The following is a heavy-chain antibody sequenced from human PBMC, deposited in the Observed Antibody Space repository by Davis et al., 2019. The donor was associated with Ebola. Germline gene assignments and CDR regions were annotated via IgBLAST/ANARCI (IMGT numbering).Heavy chain of an antibody. Sequence: AASVKVSCKASGYTFTSYAMHWVRQAPGQRLEWMGWISAYNGNTNYAQKFQGRVTITADKSTSTAYMELSSLRSEDTAVYYCARGTGAALYGRNYYYGMDVWGQGTTVTVSS. D-gene: IGHD1-26*01. CDR2: ISAYNGNT. CDR3: ARGTGAALYGRNYYYGMDV. V-gene: IGHV1-3*01. J-gene: IGHJ6*02. CDR1: GYTFTSYA.